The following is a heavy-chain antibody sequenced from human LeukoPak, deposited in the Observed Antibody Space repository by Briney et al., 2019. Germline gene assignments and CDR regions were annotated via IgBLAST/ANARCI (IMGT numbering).Heavy chain of an antibody. V-gene: IGHV3-49*04. D-gene: IGHD4-11*01. CDR2: IRSKLYGGAA. CDR1: GFTFGEYA. CDR3: ARGGSDYFNYEYPY. J-gene: IGHJ4*02. Sequence: GGSLRLSCAASGFTFGEYALSWVRQAPGKGLEWIGFIRSKLYGGAAEYAASVKGRFIFSRDDSKSIAYLQMNSLKIADTAVYYCARGGSDYFNYEYPYWGQGTLVIVSS.